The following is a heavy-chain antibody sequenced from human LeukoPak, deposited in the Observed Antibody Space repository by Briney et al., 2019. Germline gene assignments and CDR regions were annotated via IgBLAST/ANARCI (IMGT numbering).Heavy chain of an antibody. CDR3: ARVVAEGHGPN. J-gene: IGHJ4*02. D-gene: IGHD4-17*01. V-gene: IGHV4-30-2*05. Sequence: SETLSLTCAVSGGSISSGGYSWSWIRQPPGKGLEWIGYIYHSGSTYYNPSLKSRVTISVDTSKNQFSLKLSSVTAADTAVYYCARVVAEGHGPNWGQGTLVTVSS. CDR1: GGSISSGGYS. CDR2: IYHSGST.